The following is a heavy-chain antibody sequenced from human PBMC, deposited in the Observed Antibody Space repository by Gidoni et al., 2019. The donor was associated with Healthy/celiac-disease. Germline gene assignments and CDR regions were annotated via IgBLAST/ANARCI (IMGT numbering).Heavy chain of an antibody. J-gene: IGHJ6*02. CDR1: GFTFSSYA. CDR2: ISYDGSNK. CDR3: AREYDFSGDHYYGMDV. Sequence: QVQLVESGGGVVQPGRSLRLSCAASGFTFSSYAMHWVRQAPGKGLGWVAVISYDGSNKYYADSVKGRFTISRDNSKNTLYLQMNSLRAEDTAVYYCAREYDFSGDHYYGMDVWGQGTTVTVSS. D-gene: IGHD3-3*01. V-gene: IGHV3-30*04.